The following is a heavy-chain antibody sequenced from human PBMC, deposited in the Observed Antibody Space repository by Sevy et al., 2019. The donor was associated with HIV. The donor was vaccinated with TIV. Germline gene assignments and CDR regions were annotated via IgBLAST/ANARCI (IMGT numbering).Heavy chain of an antibody. J-gene: IGHJ4*02. D-gene: IGHD2-21*02. V-gene: IGHV1-2*02. CDR3: VRDRFYGGDSVTFAGDF. Sequence: ASVKVARKASGYTFNSFYIHWVRQAPGQGLEWMGCFNPYSGGTHYAQKFQGRVTLTRDTSISVAYMDLTSLRSNDTAVYYCVRDRFYGGDSVTFAGDFWGQGTLVTVSS. CDR1: GYTFNSFY. CDR2: FNPYSGGT.